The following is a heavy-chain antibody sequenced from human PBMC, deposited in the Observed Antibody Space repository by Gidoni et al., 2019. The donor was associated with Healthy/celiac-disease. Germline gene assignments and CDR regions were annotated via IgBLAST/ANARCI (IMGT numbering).Heavy chain of an antibody. V-gene: IGHV3-9*01. Sequence: EVQLVESGGGLVQPGRSLRLSCAASGFTFDDYAMHWVRQAPGKGLEWVSGIRWNSVSIGYADSVKGRFTISRDNAKNSLYLQMNSLRAEDTALYYCAKQWFGELLSNAFDIWGQGTMVTVSS. CDR2: IRWNSVSI. CDR1: GFTFDDYA. J-gene: IGHJ3*02. CDR3: AKQWFGELLSNAFDI. D-gene: IGHD3-10*01.